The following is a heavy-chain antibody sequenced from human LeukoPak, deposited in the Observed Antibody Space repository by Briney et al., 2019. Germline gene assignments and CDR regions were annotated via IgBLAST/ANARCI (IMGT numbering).Heavy chain of an antibody. V-gene: IGHV4-31*03. CDR1: GGSISSGGHY. Sequence: SQTLSLTCTVSGGSISSGGHYWSWIRHHPGEGLEWIGYIYHSGRTYYNPSLKSRVTISVDTSENQFSLRLSSVTAADTAVYYCASHPYYPSGTSYSPYFDYWGQGTLVTVSS. CDR3: ASHPYYPSGTSYSPYFDY. CDR2: IYHSGRT. J-gene: IGHJ4*02. D-gene: IGHD3-22*01.